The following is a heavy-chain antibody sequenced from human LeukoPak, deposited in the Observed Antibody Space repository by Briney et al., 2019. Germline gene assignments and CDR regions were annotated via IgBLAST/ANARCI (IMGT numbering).Heavy chain of an antibody. CDR3: AKGLIVGATRDAFDI. Sequence: GGSLRLSCAASGFIFSNYGMHWVRQAPGKGLEWVAVISYDGSNKYYADSVKGRFTISRDNSKNTLYLQMNSLRAEDTAVYYCAKGLIVGATRDAFDIWGQGTMVTVSS. CDR1: GFIFSNYG. J-gene: IGHJ3*02. V-gene: IGHV3-30*18. CDR2: ISYDGSNK. D-gene: IGHD1-26*01.